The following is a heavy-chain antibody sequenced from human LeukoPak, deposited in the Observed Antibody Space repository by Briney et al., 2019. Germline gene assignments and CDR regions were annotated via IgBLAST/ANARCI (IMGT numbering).Heavy chain of an antibody. CDR2: IYYSGST. CDR1: GGSISSYY. Sequence: SETLSLTCTVSGGSISSYYWSWIRQPPWKGLEWIGYIYYSGSTNYNPSLTSRVTISVDTSKNQFSLKLSSVTAADTAVYYCARVPAGGFNAFDIWGQGTMVTVSS. V-gene: IGHV4-59*12. J-gene: IGHJ3*02. D-gene: IGHD3-16*01. CDR3: ARVPAGGFNAFDI.